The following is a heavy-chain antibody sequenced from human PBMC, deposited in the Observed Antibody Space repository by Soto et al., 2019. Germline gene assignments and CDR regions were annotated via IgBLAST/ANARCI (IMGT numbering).Heavy chain of an antibody. D-gene: IGHD3-9*01. V-gene: IGHV3-23*01. CDR1: SRYA. J-gene: IGHJ3*02. Sequence: EVQLLESGGGLVQPGGSLRLSCAAFSRYAMSWVRQTPGKGLEWVSAISDSGAGTYYADSVRGRFTISRDNSKNTVYLQMTRLRAEDTAIYYCAKLTGFEFDGTSFDIWDQGTMVTVSS. CDR2: ISDSGAGT. CDR3: AKLTGFEFDGTSFDI.